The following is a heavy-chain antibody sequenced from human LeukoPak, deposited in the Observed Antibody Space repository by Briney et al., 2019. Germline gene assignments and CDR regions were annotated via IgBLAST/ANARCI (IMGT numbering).Heavy chain of an antibody. CDR2: INHSGST. CDR3: ARLWYYGSGNTFDY. D-gene: IGHD3-10*01. V-gene: IGHV4-34*01. CDR1: GGSFSGYY. J-gene: IGHJ4*02. Sequence: SETLSLTCAVYGGSFSGYYWSWIRQPPGKGLEWIGEINHSGSTNYNPSLKSRVTISVDTSKNQFSLKLTSVTAADTAVYYCARLWYYGSGNTFDYWGQGTLVTVSS.